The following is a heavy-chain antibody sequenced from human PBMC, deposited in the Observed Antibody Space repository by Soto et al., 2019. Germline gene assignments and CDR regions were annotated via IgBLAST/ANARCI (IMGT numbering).Heavy chain of an antibody. CDR1: GDSVSSSSGA. D-gene: IGHD6-19*01. CDR3: ARGLQS. CDR2: TYYRSKWFS. Sequence: PSQTLSLTCVVSGDSVSSSSGAWIWIRQSPSRGLEWLGRTYYRSKWFSDYAESVKSRITISPDTSKNQISLQLNSVTPEDTAFYYCARGLQSWGQGTLVTVSS. V-gene: IGHV6-1*01. J-gene: IGHJ5*02.